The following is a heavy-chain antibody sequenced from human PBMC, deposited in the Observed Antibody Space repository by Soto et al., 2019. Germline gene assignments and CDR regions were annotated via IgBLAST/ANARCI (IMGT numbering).Heavy chain of an antibody. Sequence: PGGALRLSXAASGFTFSSYATSWVRQAPGKGLEGVPAISGSGGSTYYADSVKGRFTISRDNSKNTLYLQMNSLRAEDTAVYYCARFPWIGAMIVVDVDYWGQGTLVTVSS. CDR3: ARFPWIGAMIVVDVDY. CDR2: ISGSGGST. J-gene: IGHJ4*02. D-gene: IGHD3-22*01. CDR1: GFTFSSYA. V-gene: IGHV3-23*01.